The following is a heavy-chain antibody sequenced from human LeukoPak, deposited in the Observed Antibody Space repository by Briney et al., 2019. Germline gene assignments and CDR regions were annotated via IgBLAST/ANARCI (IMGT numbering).Heavy chain of an antibody. D-gene: IGHD2-15*01. Sequence: PGGSLRLSCAASGFTFSSYWMSWVRQAPGKGLEGVANIKQDGSEKYYVDSVKGRFTISRDNAKNSLYLQMNSLRAEDTAVYYCARDRSYCSGGSCYDPPFQHWGQGTLVTVSS. CDR2: IKQDGSEK. CDR3: ARDRSYCSGGSCYDPPFQH. J-gene: IGHJ1*01. CDR1: GFTFSSYW. V-gene: IGHV3-7*03.